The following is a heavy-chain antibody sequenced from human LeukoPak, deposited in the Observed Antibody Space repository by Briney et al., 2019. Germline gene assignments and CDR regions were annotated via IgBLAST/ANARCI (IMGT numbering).Heavy chain of an antibody. Sequence: GGSLRLSCAASGFTFSSYAMHWVRQAPGKGLEWVSCISVSGGGAYYADSVKGRFTISRDNAKNTLNLQMNSLRAEDTAVYYCAKRGARRHDYVRGPTPTSSAFDIWGQGTMVTVSS. D-gene: IGHD3-16*01. CDR2: ISVSGGGA. V-gene: IGHV3-23*01. CDR1: GFTFSSYA. J-gene: IGHJ3*02. CDR3: AKRGARRHDYVRGPTPTSSAFDI.